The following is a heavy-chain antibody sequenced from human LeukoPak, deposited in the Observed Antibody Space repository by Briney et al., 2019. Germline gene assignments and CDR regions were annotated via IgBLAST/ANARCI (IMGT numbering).Heavy chain of an antibody. V-gene: IGHV4-34*01. CDR1: GGPISSYY. D-gene: IGHD3-22*01. CDR2: INHSGST. CDR3: ASRYDSSGYYWLH. J-gene: IGHJ4*02. Sequence: SETLSLTCTVSGGPISSYYWSWIRQPPGKGLEWIGEINHSGSTNYNPSLKSRVTISVDTSKNQFSLKLSSVTAADTAVYYCASRYDSSGYYWLHWGQGTLVTVSS.